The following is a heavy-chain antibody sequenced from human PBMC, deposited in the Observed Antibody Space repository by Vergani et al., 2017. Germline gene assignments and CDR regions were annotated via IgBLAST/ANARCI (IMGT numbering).Heavy chain of an antibody. J-gene: IGHJ6*03. CDR3: ARAPNHSGYYYMDV. V-gene: IGHV4-61*02. CDR2: IHTGGST. CDR1: GESIRSGSHY. D-gene: IGHD1-26*01. Sequence: QVKLQESGPGLLKPSQTLSLTCTVSGESIRSGSHYWSWIRQPAGKGPEWIGHIHTGGSTDLNPSFKSRVSISVDTSKSQFSLKLNSVTVADTAVYYCARAPNHSGYYYMDVWGKGTTVTVSS.